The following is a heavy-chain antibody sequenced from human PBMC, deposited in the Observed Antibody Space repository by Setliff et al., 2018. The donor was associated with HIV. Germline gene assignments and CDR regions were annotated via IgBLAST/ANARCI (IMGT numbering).Heavy chain of an antibody. V-gene: IGHV4-59*11. CDR2: IYYSGST. Sequence: SETLSLTCTVSGGSISSHYWSWIRQPPGQGLEWIGYIYYSGSTNYNPSLKSRVTISVDTPKRQFSLKLTTATAADSGVYYCVRGGGSGWRQNYYGMDVRGQGTTVTVSS. J-gene: IGHJ6*02. D-gene: IGHD6-19*01. CDR1: GGSISSHY. CDR3: VRGGGSGWRQNYYGMDV.